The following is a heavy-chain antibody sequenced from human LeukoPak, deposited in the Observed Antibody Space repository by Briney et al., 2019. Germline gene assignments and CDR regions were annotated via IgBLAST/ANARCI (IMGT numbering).Heavy chain of an antibody. V-gene: IGHV6-1*01. Sequence: SQTLSLTCAISGDSFSSNSAAWHWLRQSPSRGLEWLGRTYYRSKWYNDYAVSVKSRITINPDTSKNQFSLQLNSVTPEDTAVYYCARKSHGAFDIWGQGTMVTVSS. CDR2: TYYRSKWYN. CDR3: ARKSHGAFDI. J-gene: IGHJ3*02. CDR1: GDSFSSNSAA.